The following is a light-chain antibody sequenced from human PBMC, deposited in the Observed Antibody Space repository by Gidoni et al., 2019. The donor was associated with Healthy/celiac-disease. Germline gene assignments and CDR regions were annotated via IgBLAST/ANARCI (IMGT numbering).Light chain of an antibody. CDR2: GAS. J-gene: IGKJ4*01. CDR3: QQYNNWPPLT. Sequence: EIVMTQSPATLSVSPGERATLSCRASQSVSSNLAWYQQKPGQAPRLRIYGASTRATGIPARFSGSGPGTEFTLTISSLQSEDFAVYYCQQYNNWPPLTFGGGTKVEIK. CDR1: QSVSSN. V-gene: IGKV3-15*01.